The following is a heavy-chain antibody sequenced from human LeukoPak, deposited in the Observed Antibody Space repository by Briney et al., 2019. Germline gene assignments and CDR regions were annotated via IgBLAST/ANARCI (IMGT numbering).Heavy chain of an antibody. V-gene: IGHV3-11*01. J-gene: IGHJ4*02. Sequence: PGGSLRLSCAASGFTFSDYYMSWIRQAPGKGLEWVSYISSSGSTIYYADSVKGRFTISRDNAKNSLYLQMNSLGAEDTAVYYCARDMRYFDWLSYFDYWGQGTLVTVSS. CDR3: ARDMRYFDWLSYFDY. CDR1: GFTFSDYY. D-gene: IGHD3-9*01. CDR2: ISSSGSTI.